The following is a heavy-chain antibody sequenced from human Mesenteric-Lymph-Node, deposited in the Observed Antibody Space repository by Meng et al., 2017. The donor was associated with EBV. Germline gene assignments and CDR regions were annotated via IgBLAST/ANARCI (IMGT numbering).Heavy chain of an antibody. CDR3: ARDQSGLSGFDP. CDR2: IYYSGNT. Sequence: QVVLQGAGAGRAKASETLSRTCSGSGGTDSSGRYDWNWIRQPPGKVLEWIGYIYYSGNTNYNPSLKSRVTISVDTSKNQFSLRLSSVTAADTAVYYCARDQSGLSGFDPWGQGTLVTVSS. D-gene: IGHD3-3*01. J-gene: IGHJ5*02. V-gene: IGHV4-61*01. CDR1: GGTDSSGRYD.